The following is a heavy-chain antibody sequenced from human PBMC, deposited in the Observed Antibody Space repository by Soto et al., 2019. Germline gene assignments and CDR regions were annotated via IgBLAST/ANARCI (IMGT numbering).Heavy chain of an antibody. Sequence: ASVNVSSNASGYTYTSYYINWVRQATGQGLEWMGWMNPNSGNTGYAQKFQGRVTMTRNTSISTAYMELSSLRSEDTAVYYCARERSSGWYVDYWGQGTLVNVSS. CDR3: ARERSSGWYVDY. CDR2: MNPNSGNT. CDR1: GYTYTSYY. V-gene: IGHV1-8*01. D-gene: IGHD6-19*01. J-gene: IGHJ4*02.